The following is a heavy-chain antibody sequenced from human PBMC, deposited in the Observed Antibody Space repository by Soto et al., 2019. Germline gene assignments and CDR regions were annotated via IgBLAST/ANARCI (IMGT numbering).Heavy chain of an antibody. CDR2: IWYDGSNK. D-gene: IGHD1-26*01. V-gene: IGHV3-33*01. CDR3: AGTAIAGYYFDY. CDR1: GFTFSSYG. Sequence: QVQLVESGGGVVQPGRSLRLPCAASGFTFSSYGMHWVRQAPGKGLEWVAVIWYDGSNKYYADSVKGRFTISRDNSKNTLYLQMNSLRAEDTAVYYCAGTAIAGYYFDYWGQGTLVTVSS. J-gene: IGHJ4*02.